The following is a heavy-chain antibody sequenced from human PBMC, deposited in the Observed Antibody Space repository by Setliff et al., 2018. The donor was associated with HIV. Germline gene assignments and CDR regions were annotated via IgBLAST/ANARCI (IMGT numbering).Heavy chain of an antibody. D-gene: IGHD3-9*01. CDR2: ISGSGVNS. CDR1: GFIFSAYT. CDR3: AKTSNTGYLFCSDY. V-gene: IGHV3-23*01. J-gene: IGHJ4*02. Sequence: GGSLRLSCGASGFIFSAYTMVWVRQAPGKGLEWISGISGSGVNSYYADSVKGRFTISRDNSKNTVYLQMNSLRAEDTAVYYCAKTSNTGYLFCSDYWGQGTLVTVSS.